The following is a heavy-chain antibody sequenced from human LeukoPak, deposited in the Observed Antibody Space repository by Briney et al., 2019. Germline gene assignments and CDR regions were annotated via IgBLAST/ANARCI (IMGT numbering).Heavy chain of an antibody. V-gene: IGHV3-21*01. D-gene: IGHD2-15*01. J-gene: IGHJ4*02. CDR1: GFPFSSCT. CDR2: ISSSSSYI. CDR3: ARDDQTLPFDY. Sequence: GGSLRLSCAASGFPFSSCTMNWVRQAPGKGLQWVSSISSSSSYIYYADSLKGRFTISRDNAKNSLYLQMNSLRAEDTAVYYCARDDQTLPFDYWGQGTLVTVSS.